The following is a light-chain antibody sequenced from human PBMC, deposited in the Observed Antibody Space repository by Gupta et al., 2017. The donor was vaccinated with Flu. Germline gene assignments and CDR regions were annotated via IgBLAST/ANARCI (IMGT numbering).Light chain of an antibody. CDR3: LQDDNAPHT. Sequence: SLGVRATITSKSSRTIFSGSNNKSYVAWYQQRPGQPPMLLLYGASIRESGVPDRFSGSGSGTDFTLTSSSLQAEDVAIDDCLQDDNAPHTFGGGTKLEIK. CDR2: GAS. J-gene: IGKJ4*02. CDR1: RTIFSGSNNKSY. V-gene: IGKV4-1*01.